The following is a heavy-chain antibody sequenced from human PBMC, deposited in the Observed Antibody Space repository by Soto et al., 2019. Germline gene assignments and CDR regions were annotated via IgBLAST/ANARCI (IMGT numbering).Heavy chain of an antibody. CDR2: IYPSGST. Sequence: SETLSLTCTVSGGSISNSAYFWNWIRQPPGKGLEWIGYIYPSGSTYYNPSLKSRVTMSVDRSKNQFSLKLNSVTAADTAVYYCASTTIWSGYYMDYWGQGTLVTVSS. V-gene: IGHV4-30-2*01. CDR3: ASTTIWSGYYMDY. J-gene: IGHJ4*02. CDR1: GGSISNSAYF. D-gene: IGHD3-3*01.